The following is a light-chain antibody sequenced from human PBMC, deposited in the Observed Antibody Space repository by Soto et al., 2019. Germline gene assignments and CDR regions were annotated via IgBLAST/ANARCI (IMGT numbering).Light chain of an antibody. CDR3: QQYNKWPIT. CDR2: KAS. Sequence: DIQMTQSPSILSASVGDRVTITCRASQSISSWLAWYQQKPGKAPNLLIHKASHLESGVPSRFSGSGSGTEFTLTISSLQSEDSAFYYCQQYNKWPITFGQGTRLEIK. CDR1: QSISSW. V-gene: IGKV1-5*03. J-gene: IGKJ5*01.